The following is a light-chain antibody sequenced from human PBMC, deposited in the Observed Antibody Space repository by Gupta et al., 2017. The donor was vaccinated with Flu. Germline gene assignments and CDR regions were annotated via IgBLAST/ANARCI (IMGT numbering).Light chain of an antibody. CDR2: DAS. CDR1: QSVSSY. CDR3: QHRRNWPST. V-gene: IGKV3-11*01. J-gene: IGKJ2*02. Sequence: EIVLTQSPATLSLSPGERATLSCRASQSVSSYLAWYQHKPGQAPRLLIYDASNRATGIPDRFSGSGSGTGFTLTISSLEPEDFAVYYCQHRRNWPSTFGQGTKLEIK.